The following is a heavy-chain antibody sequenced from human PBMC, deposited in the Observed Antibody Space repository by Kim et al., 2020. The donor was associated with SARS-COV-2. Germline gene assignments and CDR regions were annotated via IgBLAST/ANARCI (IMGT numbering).Heavy chain of an antibody. Sequence: YAQKFQGRITMTRDTSTSTVYMELSSLRSEDTAVYYCARGEQQLLRHFDYWGQGTLVTVSS. D-gene: IGHD6-13*01. CDR3: ARGEQQLLRHFDY. J-gene: IGHJ4*02. V-gene: IGHV1-46*01.